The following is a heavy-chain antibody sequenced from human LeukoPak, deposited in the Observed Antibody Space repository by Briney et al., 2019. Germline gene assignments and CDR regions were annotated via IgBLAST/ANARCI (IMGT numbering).Heavy chain of an antibody. CDR1: GFTFSSYW. CDR2: INSDGSST. J-gene: IGHJ6*03. V-gene: IGHV3-74*01. D-gene: IGHD2-15*01. CDR3: ARYCSGGSCYSEGMDV. Sequence: QPGGSLRLSCAASGFTFSSYWMHWVRQAPGKWLVWVSRINSDGSSTSYADSVKGRFTISRDNAKNTLYLQMNSLRAEDTAVYYCARYCSGGSCYSEGMDVWGKGTTVTISS.